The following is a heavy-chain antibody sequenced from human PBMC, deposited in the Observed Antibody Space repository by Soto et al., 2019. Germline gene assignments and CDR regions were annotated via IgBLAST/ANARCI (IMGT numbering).Heavy chain of an antibody. V-gene: IGHV4-30-2*01. CDR1: GGPISGGGYS. Sequence: SETLSLTCAVSGGPISGGGYSWSWIRQPPGKGMEWIGYIYHSGSTYYNPSLKSRVTISVGRSKNQFSLKLSSVTAADTAVYYCARXPKYCSSTSCYQGWFDPWGLGTLVTVSS. CDR2: IYHSGST. D-gene: IGHD2-2*01. CDR3: ARXPKYCSSTSCYQGWFDP. J-gene: IGHJ5*02.